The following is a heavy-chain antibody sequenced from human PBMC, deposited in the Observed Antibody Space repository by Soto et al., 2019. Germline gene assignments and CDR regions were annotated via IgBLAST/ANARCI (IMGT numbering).Heavy chain of an antibody. Sequence: QVLLVQSGAEMKQPGSSVSVSCKASGDSFTNYAFTWVRQAPGQGPEWLGGIILALGTPHYSQRFQGRLTITADESSSTVYMELGSLRLDDTAVYYCVRDRLPMTSGRAGRDYFDPWGQGTLLTVSS. D-gene: IGHD3-10*01. CDR3: VRDRLPMTSGRAGRDYFDP. J-gene: IGHJ5*02. CDR2: IILALGTP. CDR1: GDSFTNYA. V-gene: IGHV1-69*01.